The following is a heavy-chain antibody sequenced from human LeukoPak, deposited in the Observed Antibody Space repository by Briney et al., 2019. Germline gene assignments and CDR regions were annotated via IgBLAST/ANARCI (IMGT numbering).Heavy chain of an antibody. D-gene: IGHD2-8*01. J-gene: IGHJ4*02. CDR3: ARVDVLMVHARLDY. Sequence: ASVKVSCKASGYTFTGYYMHWVRQAPGQGLEWMGWINPNSGGTNYAQKFQGRVTMTRDTSISTAYMELSRLRSDDTAVYYCARVDVLMVHARLDYWGQGTLVTVSS. CDR2: INPNSGGT. V-gene: IGHV1-2*02. CDR1: GYTFTGYY.